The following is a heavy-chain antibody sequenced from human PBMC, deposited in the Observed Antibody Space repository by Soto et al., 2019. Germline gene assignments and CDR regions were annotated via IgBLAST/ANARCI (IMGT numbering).Heavy chain of an antibody. CDR2: MYYTGST. J-gene: IGHJ6*04. Sequence: SEALSLTCTVSGGSISTFYWSWIRQPPGKGLEWIGYMYYTGSTNYNPSPKSRVSISVDKSESQFSLKLSSVTAADTAVYYCARQLKRWGRIPVAGILDVWGKGTTVTVSS. V-gene: IGHV4-59*08. CDR3: ARQLKRWGRIPVAGILDV. D-gene: IGHD6-19*01. CDR1: GGSISTFY.